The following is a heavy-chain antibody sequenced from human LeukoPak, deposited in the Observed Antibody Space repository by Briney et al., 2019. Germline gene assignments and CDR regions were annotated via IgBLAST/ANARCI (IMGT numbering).Heavy chain of an antibody. CDR2: VRGSGSDT. CDR1: GFTFSTYA. CDR3: AKTSRRNSAYDSPFDS. Sequence: GGSLRLSCVVSGFTFSTYAMSCVRQAPGKGLEWVSAVRGSGSDTYYADSVKGRFTISRDNSKNTLYLQMNSLRAEDTAIYYCAKTSRRNSAYDSPFDSWGQGTLVTVSS. V-gene: IGHV3-23*01. J-gene: IGHJ4*02. D-gene: IGHD5-12*01.